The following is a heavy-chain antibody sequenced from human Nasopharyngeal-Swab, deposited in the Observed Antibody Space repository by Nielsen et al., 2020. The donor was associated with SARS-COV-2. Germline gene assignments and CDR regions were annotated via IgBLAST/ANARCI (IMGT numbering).Heavy chain of an antibody. D-gene: IGHD4-23*01. CDR2: IWYDGSNK. CDR3: ARVATTVVPRGFYYYYYYMDV. Sequence: WIRQPPGKGLEWVAVIWYDGSNKYYADSVKGRFTISRDNSKNTLYLQMNSLRAEDTAVYYCARVATTVVPRGFYYYYYYMDVWGKGTTVTVSS. J-gene: IGHJ6*03. V-gene: IGHV3-33*01.